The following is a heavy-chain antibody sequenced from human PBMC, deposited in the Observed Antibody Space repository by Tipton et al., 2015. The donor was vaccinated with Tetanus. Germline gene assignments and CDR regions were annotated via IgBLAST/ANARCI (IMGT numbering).Heavy chain of an antibody. CDR3: TRPWTTSLYGMDV. CDR1: GDSLNSGHY. V-gene: IGHV3-73*01. J-gene: IGHJ6*02. D-gene: IGHD2-2*01. Sequence: LSLTCAVSGDSLNSGHYWTWVRQASGKGLEWVARIRSKADNYAPTYAASVQGRFTISRDDSQNMAYLQMNSLKTEDTAVYYCTRPWTTSLYGMDVWGQGTTITVSS. CDR2: IRSKADNYAP.